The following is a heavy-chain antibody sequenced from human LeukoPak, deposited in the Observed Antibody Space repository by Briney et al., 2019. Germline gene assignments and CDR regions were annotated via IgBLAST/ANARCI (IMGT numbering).Heavy chain of an antibody. CDR2: ISYDGSNK. V-gene: IGHV3-30*18. CDR3: AKDWATDTAMVL. J-gene: IGHJ4*02. Sequence: GGSLRLSCAASGFTFSSYGMHWVRQAPGKGLEWVAVISYDGSNKYYADSVKGRFTISRDNSKNTLYLQMNSLRAEDTAVYYCAKDWATDTAMVLWGQGTLVTVSS. CDR1: GFTFSSYG. D-gene: IGHD5-18*01.